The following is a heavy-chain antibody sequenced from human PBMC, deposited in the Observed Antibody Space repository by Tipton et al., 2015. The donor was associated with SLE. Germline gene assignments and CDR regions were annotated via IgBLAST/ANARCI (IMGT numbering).Heavy chain of an antibody. D-gene: IGHD3-16*01. CDR3: ARKISVPAWGDYFDY. CDR1: GGSISSSSYY. CDR2: IYYSGST. Sequence: TLSLTCTVSGGSISSSSYYWGWIRQPPGKGLEWIGSIYYSGSTYYNPSFESRVTLSIDTSKNQFSLKLTSVTAADTAVYYCARKISVPAWGDYFDYWGLGTRVIVSS. V-gene: IGHV4-39*07. J-gene: IGHJ4*02.